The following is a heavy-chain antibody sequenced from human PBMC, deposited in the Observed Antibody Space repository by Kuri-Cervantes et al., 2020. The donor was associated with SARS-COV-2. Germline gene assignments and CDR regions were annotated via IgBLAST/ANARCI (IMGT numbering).Heavy chain of an antibody. CDR1: GFTFSSYA. CDR3: ASLTVTP. D-gene: IGHD4-17*01. CDR2: ISYDGSNK. V-gene: IGHV3-30-3*01. J-gene: IGHJ5*02. Sequence: GESLKISCAASGFTFSSYAMHWVRQAPGKGLERVAVISYDGSNKYYADSVKGRFTISRDNSKNTLYLQMNSLRAEDTAVYYCASLTVTPWGQGTLVTVSS.